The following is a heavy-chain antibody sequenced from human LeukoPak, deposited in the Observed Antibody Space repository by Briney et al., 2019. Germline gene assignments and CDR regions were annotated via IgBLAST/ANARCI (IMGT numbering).Heavy chain of an antibody. V-gene: IGHV1-2*02. CDR3: TRDDYGDLDY. CDR1: GYTFTGYS. D-gene: IGHD4-17*01. Sequence: GASVKVSCKASGYTFTGYSIHWVRQAPGQGLEWMGWINPNSGGRNYAQKFQGRVTMTRDTSISTAYLELTRLRSDATAVYYCTRDDYGDLDYWGQGTLVTVSS. CDR2: INPNSGGR. J-gene: IGHJ4*02.